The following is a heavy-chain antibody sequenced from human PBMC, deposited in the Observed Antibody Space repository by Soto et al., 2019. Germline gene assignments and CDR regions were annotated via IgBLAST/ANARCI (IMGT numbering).Heavy chain of an antibody. D-gene: IGHD1-26*01. J-gene: IGHJ6*02. CDR3: AKEGWELLTYYYYGMDV. V-gene: IGHV3-30*18. CDR2: ISYDGSNK. CDR1: GFTFSSYG. Sequence: GGSLRLSCAASGFTFSSYGMHWVRQAPGKGLEWVAVISYDGSNKYYADSVKGRFTISRDNSKNTLYLQMNSLRAEDTAVYYCAKEGWELLTYYYYGMDVWGQGTTVTVSS.